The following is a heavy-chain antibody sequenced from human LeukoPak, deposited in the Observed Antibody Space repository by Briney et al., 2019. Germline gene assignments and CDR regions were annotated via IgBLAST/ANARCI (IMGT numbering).Heavy chain of an antibody. J-gene: IGHJ4*02. V-gene: IGHV4-34*01. CDR1: GGSFSGYT. CDR3: ARGRSTMIVVVIRLHYY. CDR2: INHSGST. Sequence: SETLSLTCAVYGGSFSGYTWSRIRQPPGKGLEWIGEINHSGSTNYNPSLKSRVTISVDTSKNQFSLKLSSVTAADTAVYYCARGRSTMIVVVIRLHYYWGQGTLVTVSS. D-gene: IGHD3-22*01.